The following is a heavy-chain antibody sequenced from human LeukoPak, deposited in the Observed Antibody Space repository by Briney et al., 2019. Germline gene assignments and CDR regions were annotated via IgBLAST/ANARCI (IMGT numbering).Heavy chain of an antibody. CDR3: ARLSSAYFDY. CDR2: IKSDGST. CDR1: GFTFSSYW. J-gene: IGHJ4*02. D-gene: IGHD4/OR15-4a*01. Sequence: GGSLRLSCAASGFTFSSYWMHWVRQAPGKGLVWVSRIKSDGSTNYADSVKGRFTISRDNAKNTLYLQMSSLRAEDTAVYYCARLSSAYFDYWGQGTLVTVSS. V-gene: IGHV3-74*01.